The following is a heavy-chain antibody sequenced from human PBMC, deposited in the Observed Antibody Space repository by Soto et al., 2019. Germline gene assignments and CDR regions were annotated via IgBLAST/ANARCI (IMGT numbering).Heavy chain of an antibody. CDR1: GYTLTELS. CDR3: ARMFGGSSPYYFDY. D-gene: IGHD3-10*02. J-gene: IGHJ4*02. V-gene: IGHV1-18*01. Sequence: ASVKVSCKVSGYTLTELSMHWVRQAPGQGLEWMGWISAYNGNTNYAQKLQGRVTMTTDTSTSTAYMELRSLRSDDTAVYYCARMFGGSSPYYFDYWGQGTLVTVSS. CDR2: ISAYNGNT.